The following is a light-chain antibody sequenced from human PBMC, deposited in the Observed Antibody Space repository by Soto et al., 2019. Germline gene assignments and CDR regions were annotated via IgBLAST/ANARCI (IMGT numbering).Light chain of an antibody. Sequence: EIVLTQSPATLSLSPGERATLSCRASQSVGNNLAWYQQKPGQAAGLLIYEASTRATGIPARFSGSGSGTDFTLTISSLEPEDFAVYYCQQHANWPLTVGGGTKVEIK. J-gene: IGKJ4*01. CDR1: QSVGNN. CDR2: EAS. CDR3: QQHANWPLT. V-gene: IGKV3-11*01.